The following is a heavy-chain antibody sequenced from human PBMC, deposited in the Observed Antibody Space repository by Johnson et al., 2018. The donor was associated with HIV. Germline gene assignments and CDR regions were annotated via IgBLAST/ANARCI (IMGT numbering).Heavy chain of an antibody. Sequence: VQLVESGGGVVRPGGSLRLSCAASGFTFDDYGMSWVRQAPGKGLEWVSGINWNGGSTAYGDSVKGRFTISRDNAKNSLYLQMNSLRAEDTAVYYCARDRRGATIDDAFDIGGQGTMVTVSS. J-gene: IGHJ3*02. D-gene: IGHD1-26*01. V-gene: IGHV3-20*04. CDR3: ARDRRGATIDDAFDI. CDR2: INWNGGST. CDR1: GFTFDDYG.